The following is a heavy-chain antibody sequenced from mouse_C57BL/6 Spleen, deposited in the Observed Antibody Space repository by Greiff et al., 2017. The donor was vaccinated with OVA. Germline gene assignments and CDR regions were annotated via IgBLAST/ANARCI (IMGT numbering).Heavy chain of an antibody. CDR2: ISYDGSN. D-gene: IGHD2-1*01. CDR3: ARGGNSYYFDY. V-gene: IGHV3-6*01. Sequence: EVHLVESGPGLVKPSQSLSLTCSVTGYSITSGYYWNWIRQFPGNKLEWMGYISYDGSNNYNPSLKNRISITRDTSKNQFFLKLNSVTTEDTATYYCARGGNSYYFDYWGQGTTLTVSS. CDR1: GYSITSGYY. J-gene: IGHJ2*01.